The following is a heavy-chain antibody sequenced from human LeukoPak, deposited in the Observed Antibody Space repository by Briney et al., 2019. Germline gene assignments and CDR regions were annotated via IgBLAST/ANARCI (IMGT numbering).Heavy chain of an antibody. J-gene: IGHJ4*02. CDR2: IYGGGITT. V-gene: IGHV3-23*01. Sequence: QAGGSLRLSCAVSGFIFSNYAMSWVRQAPGKGLEWVSGIYGGGITTHYADSVKGWFTISRDNSKNTLYLQMNSLRPEDTAVYYCARKVAAASYFFDYWGQGTLVTVSS. CDR1: GFIFSNYA. CDR3: ARKVAAASYFFDY. D-gene: IGHD2-15*01.